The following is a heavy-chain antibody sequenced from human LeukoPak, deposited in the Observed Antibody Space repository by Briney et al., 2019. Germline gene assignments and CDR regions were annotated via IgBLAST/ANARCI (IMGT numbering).Heavy chain of an antibody. CDR1: GLSFSSYG. CDR3: ASAAGPFDN. V-gene: IGHV3-33*01. Sequence: GGSLRLSYVASGLSFSSYGMHWVRQAPGKGPEWVAVIWFDGSNKYYADSVKGRFTISRDNSKNTLYLEMNSLRAEDTALYYCASAAGPFDNWGQGTLVTVSS. CDR2: IWFDGSNK. D-gene: IGHD6-13*01. J-gene: IGHJ4*02.